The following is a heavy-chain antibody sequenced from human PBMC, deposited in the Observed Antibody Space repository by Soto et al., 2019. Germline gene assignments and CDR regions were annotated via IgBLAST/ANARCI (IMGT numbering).Heavy chain of an antibody. D-gene: IGHD6-6*01. CDR3: AATVSRIAARRYYYYMDV. CDR2: IVVGSGNT. J-gene: IGHJ6*03. V-gene: IGHV1-58*02. Sequence: ASVKVSCKASGFTFTSSAMQWVRQARGQRLEWIGWIVVGSGNTNYAQKFQERVTITRDMSTSTAYMELSSLRSEDTAVYYCAATVSRIAARRYYYYMDVWGKGTTVTVSS. CDR1: GFTFTSSA.